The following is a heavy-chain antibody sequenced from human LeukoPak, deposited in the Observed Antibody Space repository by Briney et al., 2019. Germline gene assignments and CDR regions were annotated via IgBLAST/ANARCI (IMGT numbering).Heavy chain of an antibody. D-gene: IGHD3-22*01. CDR1: GYTFTGYY. Sequence: ASVKVSCKASGYTFTGYYMHWVRQAPGQGLEWMGRINPNSGGTNYAQKFQGRVTMTRDTSIGTAYMVLSRLRSDDTAVYYCARDSVPHYYDSSGYYGSTDNFDYWGQGTLVTVSS. J-gene: IGHJ4*02. CDR2: INPNSGGT. CDR3: ARDSVPHYYDSSGYYGSTDNFDY. V-gene: IGHV1-2*06.